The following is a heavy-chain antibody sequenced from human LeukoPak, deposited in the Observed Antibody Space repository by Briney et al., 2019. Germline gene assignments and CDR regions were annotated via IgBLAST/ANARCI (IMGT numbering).Heavy chain of an antibody. J-gene: IGHJ4*02. V-gene: IGHV4-34*01. CDR1: GGSFSGYY. CDR3: ARQTGSGLFTLP. Sequence: PSETLSLTRAVYGGSFSGYYWSWIRQPPGKGLGWIGEINHSGSTNYNPSLKSRVTISVDTSKNQFSLRLTSVTATDTAMYYCARQTGSGLFTLPGGQGTLVTVSS. D-gene: IGHD3/OR15-3a*01. CDR2: INHSGST.